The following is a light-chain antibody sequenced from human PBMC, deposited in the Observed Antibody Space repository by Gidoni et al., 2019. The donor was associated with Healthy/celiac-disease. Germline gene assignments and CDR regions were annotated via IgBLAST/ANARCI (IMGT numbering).Light chain of an antibody. Sequence: SYELTQPPSVSVSPGQTARITCSGDALPKQYAYWYQQKPGQAPVLVIYKDSERPSGIPERFSGSSSGTTVTLTISGVQAEDEADYYCQSADSSGTSLVGTGTKVTVL. CDR3: QSADSSGTSL. V-gene: IGLV3-25*03. J-gene: IGLJ1*01. CDR1: ALPKQY. CDR2: KDS.